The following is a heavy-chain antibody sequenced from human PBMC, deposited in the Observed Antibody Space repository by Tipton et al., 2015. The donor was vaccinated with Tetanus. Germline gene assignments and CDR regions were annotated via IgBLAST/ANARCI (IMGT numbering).Heavy chain of an antibody. CDR3: ARYNYSSGSRWLDP. CDR1: GGSISGYF. CDR2: ISYNGNT. J-gene: IGHJ5*02. Sequence: LRLSCTVSGGSISGYFWSWIRQPPGGGLEWIGRISYNGNTNYNPSLKSRVTISVDASKNQFSLKLSSVAAADTAVYYCARYNYSSGSRWLDPWGQGTLVIVSS. V-gene: IGHV4-59*01. D-gene: IGHD1-14*01.